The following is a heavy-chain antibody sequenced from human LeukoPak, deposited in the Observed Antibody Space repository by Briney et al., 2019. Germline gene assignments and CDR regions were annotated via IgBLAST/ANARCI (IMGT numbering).Heavy chain of an antibody. Sequence: ASVKVSCKASGYTFTSYYMHWARQAPGQGLEWMGIINPSGGSTSYAQKFQGRVTMTRDTSTSTVYMELSSLRSEDTAVYYCARATYSGSFYYYGMDVWGQGTTVTVSS. CDR3: ARATYSGSFYYYGMDV. CDR2: INPSGGST. D-gene: IGHD1-26*01. V-gene: IGHV1-46*01. J-gene: IGHJ6*02. CDR1: GYTFTSYY.